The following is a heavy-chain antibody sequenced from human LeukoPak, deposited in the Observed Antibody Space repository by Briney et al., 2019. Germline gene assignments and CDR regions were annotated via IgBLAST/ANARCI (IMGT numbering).Heavy chain of an antibody. Sequence: PGGSLRLSCAASGFTFSSYAMHWVRQAPGKGLEWVAVISYDGSNKYYADSVKGRFTISRDNAKNSLYLQMNSLRAEDTAVYYCARPGDMIVVVIDYWGQGTLVTVSS. J-gene: IGHJ4*02. CDR2: ISYDGSNK. CDR1: GFTFSSYA. CDR3: ARPGDMIVVVIDY. D-gene: IGHD3-22*01. V-gene: IGHV3-30-3*01.